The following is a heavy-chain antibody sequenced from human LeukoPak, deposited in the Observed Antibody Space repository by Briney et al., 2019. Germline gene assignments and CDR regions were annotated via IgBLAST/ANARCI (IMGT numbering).Heavy chain of an antibody. CDR2: MNPNSGNT. CDR1: GYTFTSYD. CDR3: ASRIVGATRADY. Sequence: GASVKVSCKASGYTFTSYDIDWVRQATGQGLEWMGWMNPNSGNTGYAQKFQGRVTMTRNTSISTAYMELSSLRSEDTAVYYCASRIVGATRADYWGQGTLVTVSS. D-gene: IGHD1-26*01. V-gene: IGHV1-8*01. J-gene: IGHJ4*02.